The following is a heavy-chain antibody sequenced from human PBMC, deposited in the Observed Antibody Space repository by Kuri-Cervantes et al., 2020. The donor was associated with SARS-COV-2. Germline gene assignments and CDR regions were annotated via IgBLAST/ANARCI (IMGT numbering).Heavy chain of an antibody. D-gene: IGHD2-15*01. CDR3: ARVRYCSGGSRRCGYVDL. V-gene: IGHV3-7*01. CDR2: IKQDGSEK. CDR1: GFTSSSYS. Sequence: GEALKTSCAASGFTSSSYSMNWVRQSPGKGLEWVANIKQDGSEKYYGDSVKGRFTISRDNAKNSLYLQMNSLRAEDTAVYYCARVRYCSGGSRRCGYVDLWGRGTLVTVSS. J-gene: IGHJ2*01.